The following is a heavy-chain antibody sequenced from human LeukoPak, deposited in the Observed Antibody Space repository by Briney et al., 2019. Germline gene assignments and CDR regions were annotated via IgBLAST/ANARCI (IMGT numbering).Heavy chain of an antibody. V-gene: IGHV4-59*12. CDR1: GGSMTTYY. CDR2: IHYTGST. D-gene: IGHD1-26*01. CDR3: ARDLSAGRPAFDI. Sequence: SETLSLTCTVSGGSMTTYYWSWIRQPPGKGLEWIGYIHYTGSTTYNPSLESRVTISVDTSKNHFSMKLTSVTAADTAVYYCARDLSAGRPAFDIWGQGTRVTVSS. J-gene: IGHJ3*02.